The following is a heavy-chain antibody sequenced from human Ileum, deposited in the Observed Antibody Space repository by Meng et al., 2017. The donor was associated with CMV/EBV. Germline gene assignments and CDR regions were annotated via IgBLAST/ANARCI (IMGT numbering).Heavy chain of an antibody. CDR2: ISSSGSTI. J-gene: IGHJ5*02. CDR1: GCTLGDYY. V-gene: IGHV3-11*04. Sequence: SCAAPGCTLGDYYRSGIRQAPGKGLEWVSYISSSGSTIYYADSVKGRFTISRDNAKNSLYLQMNSLRAEDTAVYYCARAGHAGWFDPWGQGTLVTVSS. CDR3: ARAGHAGWFDP.